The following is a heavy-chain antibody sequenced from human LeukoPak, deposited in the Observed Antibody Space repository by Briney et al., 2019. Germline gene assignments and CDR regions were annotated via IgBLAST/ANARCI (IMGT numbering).Heavy chain of an antibody. D-gene: IGHD6-13*01. V-gene: IGHV4-59*01. J-gene: IGHJ1*01. CDR3: ATDSSSWSRAGYFQH. CDR2: IYSSGST. CDR1: GGSISSYY. Sequence: SETLSLTCTVSGGSISSYYWSWIRQPPGKGLEWIGHIYSSGSTNYNPSLKSRVSISVDTSKNQFSLKLSSVTAADTAVYYCATDSSSWSRAGYFQHWGQGTLVTVSS.